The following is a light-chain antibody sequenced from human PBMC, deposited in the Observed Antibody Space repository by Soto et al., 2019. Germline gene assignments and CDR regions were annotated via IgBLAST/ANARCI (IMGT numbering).Light chain of an antibody. CDR3: SSYTTVPSPQWV. Sequence: QSVLTQPASVSGSPGQSITIPCSGRSSDLGGLNYVSWYQQHPGKVPKRIIYKVDNRPSGISDRFSASKSGNTASLTISGLQAEDEAHYYCSSYTTVPSPQWVFAGGTKLTVL. CDR1: SSDLGGLNY. CDR2: KVD. J-gene: IGLJ3*02. V-gene: IGLV2-14*01.